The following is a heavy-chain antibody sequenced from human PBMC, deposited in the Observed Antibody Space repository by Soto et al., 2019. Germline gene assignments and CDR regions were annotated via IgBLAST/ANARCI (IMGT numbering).Heavy chain of an antibody. D-gene: IGHD2-15*01. V-gene: IGHV1-18*01. CDR3: AMWGCSGGSCYPYYYYGMDV. J-gene: IGHJ6*02. CDR2: ISAYNGNT. CDR1: GYTFXSYG. Sequence: SVKVSCKASGYTFXSYGISWLRLAPGQGLEWMGWISAYNGNTNYAQKFQGRVTITADKSTSTAYMELSSLRSEDTAVYYCAMWGCSGGSCYPYYYYGMDVWGQGTTVTVSS.